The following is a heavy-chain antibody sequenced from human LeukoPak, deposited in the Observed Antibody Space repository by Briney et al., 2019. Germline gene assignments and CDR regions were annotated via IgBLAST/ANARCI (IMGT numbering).Heavy chain of an antibody. CDR2: IKQDGSEK. J-gene: IGHJ4*02. CDR1: GFTFSSYW. CDR3: AKVKYSSSWYVWN. V-gene: IGHV3-7*01. Sequence: GGSLRLSCAASGFTFSSYWMSWVRQAPGKGLEWVANIKQDGSEKYYVDSVKGRFTISRDNAKNSLYLQMNSLRAEDTAVYYCAKVKYSSSWYVWNWGQGTLVTVSS. D-gene: IGHD6-13*01.